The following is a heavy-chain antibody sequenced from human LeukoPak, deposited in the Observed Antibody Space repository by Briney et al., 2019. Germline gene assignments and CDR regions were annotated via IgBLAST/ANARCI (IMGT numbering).Heavy chain of an antibody. CDR2: IYYSGST. CDR3: ARFQLRYFDWLSNHDAFDI. Sequence: SETLSLTCIVSGGSISSSSYYWAWIRQPPGKGLEWIGSIYYSGSTYYNPSLKSRVIISVDTSKNQFSLKLSSVTAADTAVYYCARFQLRYFDWLSNHDAFDIWGQGTMVTVSS. J-gene: IGHJ3*02. V-gene: IGHV4-39*01. CDR1: GGSISSSSYY. D-gene: IGHD3-9*01.